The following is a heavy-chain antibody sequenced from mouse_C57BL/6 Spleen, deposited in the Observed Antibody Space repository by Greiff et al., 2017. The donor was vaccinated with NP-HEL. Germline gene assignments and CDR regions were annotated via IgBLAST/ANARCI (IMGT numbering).Heavy chain of an antibody. Sequence: VKLQESGAELVKPGASVKLSCKASGYTFTEYTIHWVKQRSGQGLEWIGWFYPGSGSIKYNEKFKDKATLTADKSSSTVYMEISRLTSEDSAVYFCARHPQLGPWFAYWGQGTLVTVSA. D-gene: IGHD4-1*02. CDR2: FYPGSGSI. CDR3: ARHPQLGPWFAY. V-gene: IGHV1-62-2*01. J-gene: IGHJ3*01. CDR1: GYTFTEYT.